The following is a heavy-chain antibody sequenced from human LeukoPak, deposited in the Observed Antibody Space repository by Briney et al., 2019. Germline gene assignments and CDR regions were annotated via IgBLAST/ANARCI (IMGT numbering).Heavy chain of an antibody. D-gene: IGHD5-24*01. CDR3: ARLRMATIDN. CDR2: IYHSGST. CDR1: GYSISSGYY. Sequence: QASETLSLTCAVSGYSISSGYYWGWIRQPPGQGLGWIGSIYHSGSTYYNPSLKSRVTISVDTSKNQFSLKLLSLPAAPTSVSYCARLRMATIDNRGQGTVVTVSS. V-gene: IGHV4-38-2*01. J-gene: IGHJ4*02.